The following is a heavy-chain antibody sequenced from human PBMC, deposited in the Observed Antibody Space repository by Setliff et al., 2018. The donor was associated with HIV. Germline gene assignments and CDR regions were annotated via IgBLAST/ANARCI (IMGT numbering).Heavy chain of an antibody. CDR2: IKQDGSKA. CDR3: ARDDSNGNTDAFDI. Sequence: PGGSLRLSCAASGFTFSSYWTSWVRQAPGKGLEWVADIKQDGSKAYYMDSVKGRFTISRDNPKNSLYLQMTSLRAEDTAVYHCARDDSNGNTDAFDIWGQGTTVTVSS. CDR1: GFTFSSYW. D-gene: IGHD5-18*01. J-gene: IGHJ3*02. V-gene: IGHV3-7*04.